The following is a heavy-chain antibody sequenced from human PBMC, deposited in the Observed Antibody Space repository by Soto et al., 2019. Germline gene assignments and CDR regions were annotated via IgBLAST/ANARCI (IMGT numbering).Heavy chain of an antibody. J-gene: IGHJ4*02. CDR1: GGSISSGGYY. V-gene: IGHV4-31*03. CDR3: ARAPVVVTAIYFDY. CDR2: IYYSGST. D-gene: IGHD2-21*02. Sequence: SETLSLTCTVSGGSISSGGYYWSWIRQHPGKGVEWIGYIYYSGSTYYNPSLKSRVTISVDTSKNQFSLKLSSVTAADTAVYYCARAPVVVTAIYFDYWGQGTLVTVSS.